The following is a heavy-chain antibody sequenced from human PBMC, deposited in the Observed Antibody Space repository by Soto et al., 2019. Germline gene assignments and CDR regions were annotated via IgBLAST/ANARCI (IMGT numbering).Heavy chain of an antibody. D-gene: IGHD5-12*01. CDR3: ARDRPARASGYPLSPPYYYYVMDV. J-gene: IGHJ6*02. CDR1: GGSISSCC. CDR2: IYYNGST. V-gene: IGHV4-59*01. Sequence: QVQLQESAPGLVKPSETLSLTCTVSGGSISSCCWSWIRRPPGKGMEWIGYIYYNGSTNYNPSLKSRVTISVDTSKNQFSLKLSSVTAADTAVYYCARDRPARASGYPLSPPYYYYVMDVWGQGTTVTVSS.